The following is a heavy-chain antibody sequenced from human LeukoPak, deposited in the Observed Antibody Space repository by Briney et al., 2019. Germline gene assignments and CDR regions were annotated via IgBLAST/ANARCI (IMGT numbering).Heavy chain of an antibody. CDR2: IYSSGST. Sequence: SQTLSLTCTVSGGSISSGRDYWSWIRQPAGKGQEWIGRIYSSGSTNYNPSLKSRVTIAADTSKNQFSLKVSSVTAADTAVYYCARVAAIVVAGNTYAMDVWGQGTTVTVSS. CDR3: ARVAAIVVAGNTYAMDV. V-gene: IGHV4-61*02. CDR1: GGSISSGRDY. D-gene: IGHD6-19*01. J-gene: IGHJ6*02.